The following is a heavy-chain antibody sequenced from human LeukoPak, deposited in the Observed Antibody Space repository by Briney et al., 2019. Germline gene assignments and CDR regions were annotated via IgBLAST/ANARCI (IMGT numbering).Heavy chain of an antibody. V-gene: IGHV4-59*08. CDR2: IYYSGST. CDR3: ARHASGDNGNAFDI. D-gene: IGHD4-17*01. J-gene: IGHJ3*02. Sequence: SETLSLTCTVSGGSISNYYWSWIRQPPGKGLEWIGYIYYSGSTNYNPSLKSRVTISVDTSKSHFSLKLNSVTAADTAVYYCARHASGDNGNAFDIWGQGTMVTVS. CDR1: GGSISNYY.